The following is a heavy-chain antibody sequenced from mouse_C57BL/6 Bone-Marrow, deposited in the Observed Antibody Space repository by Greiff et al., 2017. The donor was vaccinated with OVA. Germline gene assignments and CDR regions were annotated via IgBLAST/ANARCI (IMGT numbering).Heavy chain of an antibody. CDR2: ISSGGSYT. J-gene: IGHJ4*01. D-gene: IGHD2-5*01. CDR1: GFTFSSYG. CDR3: ARERVYYSNPGNAMDY. Sequence: EVHLVESGGDLVKPGGSLKLSCAASGFTFSSYGMSWVRQTPDKRLEWVATISSGGSYTYYPASVKGRFTISRDNAKNTLYLQMSSLKSEDTAMYYCARERVYYSNPGNAMDYWGQGTSVTVSS. V-gene: IGHV5-6*01.